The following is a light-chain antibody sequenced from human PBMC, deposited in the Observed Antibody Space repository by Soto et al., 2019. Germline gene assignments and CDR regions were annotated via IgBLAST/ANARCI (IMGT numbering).Light chain of an antibody. CDR3: QQYTYWPPLT. CDR1: QSISSW. CDR2: DAS. J-gene: IGKJ4*01. V-gene: IGKV1-5*01. Sequence: DIQITHSPSTLAASVGGRVTITCRASQSISSWLAWYQQKPGKAPKLLIYDASSLESGVPSRFSGSGSGTEFTLTISSLQSEDVAVYYCQQYTYWPPLTFGGGPKVDIK.